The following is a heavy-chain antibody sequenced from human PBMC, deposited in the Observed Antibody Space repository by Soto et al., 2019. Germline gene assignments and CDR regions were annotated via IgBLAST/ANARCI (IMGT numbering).Heavy chain of an antibody. V-gene: IGHV3-11*01. Sequence: WGSLRLSXAASGFTFSDYYLSWSRQGPGKGLEGVSYTSYSGSTIYYADSLKGRFTISRDNAKNSLHQQMNSLRAEATALYYCARDHLAFDIWGQGTMVTVSS. J-gene: IGHJ3*02. CDR3: ARDHLAFDI. CDR1: GFTFSDYY. CDR2: TSYSGSTI.